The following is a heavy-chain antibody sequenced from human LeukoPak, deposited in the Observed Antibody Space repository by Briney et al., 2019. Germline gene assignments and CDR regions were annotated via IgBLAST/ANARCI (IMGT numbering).Heavy chain of an antibody. CDR2: INPNSGGT. J-gene: IGHJ6*03. Sequence: ASVKVSCKASGYTFTGYYMHWVRQAPGQGLEWMGWINPNSGGTNYAQKFQGRVTMTRDTSISTAHMELSRLRSDDTAVYYCARYYGDYGDYYYYMDVWGKGTTVTVSS. CDR3: ARYYGDYGDYYYYMDV. D-gene: IGHD4-17*01. CDR1: GYTFTGYY. V-gene: IGHV1-2*02.